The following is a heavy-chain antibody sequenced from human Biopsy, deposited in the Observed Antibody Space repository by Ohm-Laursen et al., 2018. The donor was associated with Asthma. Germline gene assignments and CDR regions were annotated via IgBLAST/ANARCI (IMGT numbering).Heavy chain of an antibody. CDR2: IDQSGST. J-gene: IGHJ5*02. Sequence: TLSLTCTVYGGYLTGHYWNWIRQPPGKGLVWIGEIDQSGSTNYNPPLKTRVTISADTSKNQFHLNLSSVSAADTAVYFCARAAITGIRGWFDPWGQGTQVTVSS. CDR3: ARAAITGIRGWFDP. D-gene: IGHD1-20*01. V-gene: IGHV4-34*01. CDR1: GGYLTGHY.